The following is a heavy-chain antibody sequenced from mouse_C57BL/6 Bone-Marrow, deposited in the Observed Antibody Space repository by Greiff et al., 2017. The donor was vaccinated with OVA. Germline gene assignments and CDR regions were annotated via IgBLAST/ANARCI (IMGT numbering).Heavy chain of an antibody. V-gene: IGHV2-6*01. CDR1: GFSLTSYG. CDR3: ARGGLYGYIYAMDY. J-gene: IGHJ4*01. CDR2: IWGVGST. D-gene: IGHD2-2*01. Sequence: VMLVESGPGLVAPSQSLSITCTVSGFSLTSYGVDWVRQSPGKGLEWLGVIWGVGSTNYNSALKSRLSISKDNSKSQVFLKMNSLQTDDTAMYYCARGGLYGYIYAMDYWGQGTSVTVSS.